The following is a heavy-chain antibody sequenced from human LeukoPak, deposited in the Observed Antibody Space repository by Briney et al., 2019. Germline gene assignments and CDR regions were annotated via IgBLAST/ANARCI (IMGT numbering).Heavy chain of an antibody. J-gene: IGHJ4*02. Sequence: PGGSLRLSCAASGVTFSSYAMSWVRQAPGKGLEWVLGITGSGGNRYYEDSVKGRFTISRDNSKNTLYLQMNSLRAEDTAVYYCAKPDYYDSSGYYSGGDYWGQGTLVTVSS. CDR3: AKPDYYDSSGYYSGGDY. D-gene: IGHD3-22*01. CDR2: ITGSGGNR. V-gene: IGHV3-23*01. CDR1: GVTFSSYA.